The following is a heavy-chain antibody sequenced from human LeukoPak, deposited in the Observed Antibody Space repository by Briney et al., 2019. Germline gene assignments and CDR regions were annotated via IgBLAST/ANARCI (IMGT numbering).Heavy chain of an antibody. Sequence: SETLSLTCTVSDDSIGSYYWIWIRQPPGKGLEWIGYIHHSGSANYNPSLRSRITMSVDTSKNHFSLKLNSVTAADTAVYYCARQEEGLVGPYWGQGTLVTVSS. CDR2: IHHSGSA. CDR1: DDSIGSYY. J-gene: IGHJ4*02. D-gene: IGHD1-26*01. CDR3: ARQEEGLVGPY. V-gene: IGHV4-59*08.